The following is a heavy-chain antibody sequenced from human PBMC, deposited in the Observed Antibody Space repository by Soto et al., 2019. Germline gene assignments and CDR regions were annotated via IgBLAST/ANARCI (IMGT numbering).Heavy chain of an antibody. CDR3: ARVRSPTYDILTGYYNGPGFDP. Sequence: ASVKVSCKASGYTFTGYYMHWVRQAPGQGLEWMGWINPNSGGTNYAQKFQGWVTMTRDTSISTAYMELSRLRSDDTAVYYCARVRSPTYDILTGYYNGPGFDPWGQGTLVTVSS. CDR2: INPNSGGT. V-gene: IGHV1-2*04. D-gene: IGHD3-9*01. J-gene: IGHJ5*02. CDR1: GYTFTGYY.